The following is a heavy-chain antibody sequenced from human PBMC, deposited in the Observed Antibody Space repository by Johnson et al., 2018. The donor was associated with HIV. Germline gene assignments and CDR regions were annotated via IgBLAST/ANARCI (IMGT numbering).Heavy chain of an antibody. V-gene: IGHV3-64*01. CDR1: GFTFSRYA. CDR3: AREESSPGGVAVDI. CDR2: ISSNGGST. D-gene: IGHD3-16*01. J-gene: IGHJ3*02. Sequence: VQLVESGGGLVQPGGSLRLSCVASGFTFSRYAIHWVRQAPGKGLEYVSGISSNGGSTYYAHSVKGRFIISRDNSKNTLYLQMGSLRAEDMAVYYCAREESSPGGVAVDIWGQGTMVTVSS.